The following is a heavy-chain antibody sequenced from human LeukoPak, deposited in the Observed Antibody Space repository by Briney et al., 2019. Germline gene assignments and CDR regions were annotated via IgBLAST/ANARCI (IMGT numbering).Heavy chain of an antibody. CDR2: IYPGDSDT. Sequence: PGESLKISCKGSGYSFTSYRIGWVRQMPGKGLEWMGIIYPGDSDTRYSPSFQGQVTISADKSISTAYLQWSSLKASDTAMYYCASTGGSGSYWDPFDPWGQGTLVTVSS. V-gene: IGHV5-51*01. J-gene: IGHJ5*02. CDR3: ASTGGSGSYWDPFDP. D-gene: IGHD3-10*01. CDR1: GYSFTSYR.